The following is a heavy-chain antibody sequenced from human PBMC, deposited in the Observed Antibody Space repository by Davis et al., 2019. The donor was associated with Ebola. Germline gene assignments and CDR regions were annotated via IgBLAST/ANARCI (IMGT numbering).Heavy chain of an antibody. V-gene: IGHV3-33*01. CDR3: ARDRYCSGGSCYLYYGMDV. CDR2: IWYDGSNK. D-gene: IGHD2-15*01. J-gene: IGHJ6*02. Sequence: GESLKISCAASGFTFSSYGMHWVRQAPGKGLEWVAVIWYDGSNKYYADSVKGRFTISRDNSKNTLYLQMNSLRAEDTAVYYCARDRYCSGGSCYLYYGMDVWGQGTAVTVSS. CDR1: GFTFSSYG.